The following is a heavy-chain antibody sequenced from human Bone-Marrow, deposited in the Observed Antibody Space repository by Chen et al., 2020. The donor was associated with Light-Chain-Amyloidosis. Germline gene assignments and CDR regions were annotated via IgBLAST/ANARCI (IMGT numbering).Heavy chain of an antibody. CDR1: GGSITSSGYY. J-gene: IGHJ5*02. D-gene: IGHD2-8*01. CDR3: ARNCTSEIRGGWFDP. CDR2: VYYGGST. Sequence: QLQLQEAGPGLVKPSETLSLTWTIPGGSITSSGYYWGWFRQPPGKGLEWVATVYYGGSTYYNPALKNRVLISVDTSRNQFSLKLASVTASDTAVYFCARNCTSEIRGGWFDPWGPGTLVTVSS. V-gene: IGHV4-39*01.